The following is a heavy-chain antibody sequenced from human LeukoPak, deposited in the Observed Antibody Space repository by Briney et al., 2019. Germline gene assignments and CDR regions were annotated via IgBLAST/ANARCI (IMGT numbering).Heavy chain of an antibody. CDR2: ISYDGSNK. CDR1: GFTFSSYG. D-gene: IGHD2-15*01. V-gene: IGHV3-30*18. J-gene: IGHJ4*02. CDR3: AKDLCSGGSCYPSSGFDY. Sequence: GRSLRLSCAASGFTFSSYGMHWVRQAPGKGLDWVAVISYDGSNKYYADSVKGRFTISRDNSKNTLYLQMNSLRAEDTAVYYCAKDLCSGGSCYPSSGFDYWGQGTLVTVSS.